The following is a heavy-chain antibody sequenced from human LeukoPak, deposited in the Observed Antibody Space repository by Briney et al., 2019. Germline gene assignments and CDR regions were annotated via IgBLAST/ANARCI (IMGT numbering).Heavy chain of an antibody. J-gene: IGHJ4*02. CDR1: GFTFSSNG. CDR2: MSSSSYTI. Sequence: GGSLRLSCAASGFTFSSNGMNWVRQAPGKGLEWVSYMSSSSYTIYYVDSVEGRFTISRDNAKNSLYLQMNSLRAEDTAVYYCARGGKYDILTGPSDYWGQGTLVTVSS. CDR3: ARGGKYDILTGPSDY. V-gene: IGHV3-48*04. D-gene: IGHD3-9*01.